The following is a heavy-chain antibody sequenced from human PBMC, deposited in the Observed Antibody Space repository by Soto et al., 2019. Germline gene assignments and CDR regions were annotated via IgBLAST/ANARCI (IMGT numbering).Heavy chain of an antibody. Sequence: EVHLVESGGGLVKPGGSLRLSCAASGFALSTHSMHWVRQAPGKGLEWVSSISTGSSIIHYADSVKGRFTISRDNAQSSLHLQMNSLRVEDMAVYYCVRAVYTLTTPYYFDFWGQGTLVTVSS. CDR2: ISTGSSII. V-gene: IGHV3-21*01. CDR3: VRAVYTLTTPYYFDF. CDR1: GFALSTHS. D-gene: IGHD4-17*01. J-gene: IGHJ4*02.